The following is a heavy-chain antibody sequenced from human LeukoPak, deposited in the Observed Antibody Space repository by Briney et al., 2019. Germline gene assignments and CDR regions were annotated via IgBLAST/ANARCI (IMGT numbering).Heavy chain of an antibody. CDR2: IYSGGST. D-gene: IGHD6-19*01. Sequence: GGPLRLSCAASGFTVSSNYMSWVRQAPGKGLEWVSVIYSGGSTYYADSVKGRFTISRDNSKNTLYLQMNSLRAEDTAVYYCAKAFGIAVADAFDYWGQGTLVTVSS. J-gene: IGHJ4*02. CDR3: AKAFGIAVADAFDY. CDR1: GFTVSSNY. V-gene: IGHV3-53*01.